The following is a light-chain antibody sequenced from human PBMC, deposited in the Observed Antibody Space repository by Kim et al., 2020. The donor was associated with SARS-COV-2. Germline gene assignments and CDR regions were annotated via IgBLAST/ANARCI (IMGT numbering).Light chain of an antibody. J-gene: IGKJ4*01. CDR3: QQYNNWLT. Sequence: LSVSPGERATLSCRASQSVSSNLAWYQQKPGQAPGLLIYGASTRATGIPARFSGGGSGTEFTLTISSLQSEDFAVYYCQQYNNWLTFGGGTKVEI. CDR2: GAS. V-gene: IGKV3-15*01. CDR1: QSVSSN.